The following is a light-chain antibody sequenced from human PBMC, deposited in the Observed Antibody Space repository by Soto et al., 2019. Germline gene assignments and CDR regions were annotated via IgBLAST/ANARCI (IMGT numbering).Light chain of an antibody. V-gene: IGKV3-15*01. CDR3: QQYNNWPLT. CDR2: GAS. Sequence: ETVMTQSPASLSMSPGERVTLSCRASQSIRSNLAWYQQRPGQAPRLLIYGASTMAADIPARSSGSGSGAEFTLTISSLQSEDFAFYYCQQYNNWPLTFGGGTKV. CDR1: QSIRSN. J-gene: IGKJ4*01.